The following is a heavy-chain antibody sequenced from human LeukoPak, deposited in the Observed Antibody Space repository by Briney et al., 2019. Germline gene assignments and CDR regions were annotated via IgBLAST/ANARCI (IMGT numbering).Heavy chain of an antibody. Sequence: ASVKVSCKASGYTFTGYFMHWVRQAPGQGLEWMGRINLNSGGTYYAQNFQGRVTMTRDTSISTAYVELSRLTSDDTAMYYCARDLSSTSNWEFDFWDQGTLVTVSS. CDR3: ARDLSSTSNWEFDF. D-gene: IGHD1-26*01. J-gene: IGHJ4*02. V-gene: IGHV1-2*06. CDR2: INLNSGGT. CDR1: GYTFTGYF.